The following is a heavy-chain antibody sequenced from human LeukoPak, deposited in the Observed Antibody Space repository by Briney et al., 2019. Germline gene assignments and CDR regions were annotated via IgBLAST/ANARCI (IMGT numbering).Heavy chain of an antibody. CDR3: ARDESLVVTTSGYFDY. CDR1: GYTFTSYG. D-gene: IGHD3-22*01. Sequence: ALVKVSCKASGYTFTSYGISWVRQAPGQGLEWMGWISAYNGNTNYAQKLQGRVTMTTDTSTSTAYMELRSLRSDDTAVYYCARDESLVVTTSGYFDYWGQGTLVTVSS. CDR2: ISAYNGNT. J-gene: IGHJ4*02. V-gene: IGHV1-18*01.